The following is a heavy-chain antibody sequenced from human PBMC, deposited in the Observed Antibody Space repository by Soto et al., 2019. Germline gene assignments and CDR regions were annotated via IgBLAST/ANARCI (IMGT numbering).Heavy chain of an antibody. J-gene: IGHJ4*02. D-gene: IGHD6-13*01. CDR3: ARAAMGGSSWPFDY. CDR2: IYHSGST. Sequence: SETLSLTCAVYGGSFSGYYWSWVRQPPGKGLEWIGEIYHSGSTNYNPSLKSRVTISVDKSKNQFSLKLSSVTAADTAVYYCARAAMGGSSWPFDYWGQGTLVTVSS. V-gene: IGHV4-34*01. CDR1: GGSFSGYY.